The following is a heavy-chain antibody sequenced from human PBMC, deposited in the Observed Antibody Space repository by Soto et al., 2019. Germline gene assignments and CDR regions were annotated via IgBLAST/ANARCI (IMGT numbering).Heavy chain of an antibody. CDR2: ISGSGGMT. D-gene: IGHD4-4*01. J-gene: IGHJ4*02. Sequence: GSLRLSCAASGFTFSSYAMTWVRQAPGKGLEWVSAISGSGGMTYYADSVKGRFTVSRDNSRNTLYLQMSSLRAEDTAVYYCAKGWDFSNYYFNYWGQGTLVTSPQ. CDR3: AKGWDFSNYYFNY. V-gene: IGHV3-23*01. CDR1: GFTFSSYA.